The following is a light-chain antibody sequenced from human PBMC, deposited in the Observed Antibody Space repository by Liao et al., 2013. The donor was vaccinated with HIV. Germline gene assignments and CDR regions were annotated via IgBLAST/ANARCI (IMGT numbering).Light chain of an antibody. CDR2: YDS. CDR3: QVWDSSSDHPGV. Sequence: SYELTQPPSVSVAPGQTARITCGGNNIASKAVHWYQQKPGQAPVLVIYYDSDRPSGIPERFSGSNSGNTATLTISRVEAGDEADYYCQVWDSSSDHPGVFGTGTKVTVL. V-gene: IGLV3-21*04. J-gene: IGLJ1*01. CDR1: NIASKA.